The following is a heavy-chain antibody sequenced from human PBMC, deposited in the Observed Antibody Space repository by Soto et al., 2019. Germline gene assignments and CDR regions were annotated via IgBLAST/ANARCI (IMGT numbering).Heavy chain of an antibody. CDR1: GYSFTSYW. D-gene: IGHD2-15*01. CDR2: IHPGDSDT. V-gene: IGHV5-51*01. CDR3: ARTPGPEVAASLEYYYFSGMDV. J-gene: IGHJ6*02. Sequence: PGESLEISCEASGYSFTSYWIGWVRQMPGKGLEWMGIIHPGDSDTKYSPSFQGQLTISVDKSINTAYLQWSSLQASDTAIYYCARTPGPEVAASLEYYYFSGMDVWGQGTTVTVSS.